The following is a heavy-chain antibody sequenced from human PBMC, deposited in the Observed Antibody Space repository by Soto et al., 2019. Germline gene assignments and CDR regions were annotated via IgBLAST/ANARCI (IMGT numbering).Heavy chain of an antibody. CDR1: GGSFSSGDYY. CDR2: IYYTGST. Sequence: QVQLQESGPGLVKPSQTLSLTCTVSGGSFSSGDYYWSWIRQPPGKGLEWIGYIYYTGSTYYHPSLKSRVTMSVYTSKNQFSLRLSSVTAADTAVYYCARVPAGGNSDYFDSWGQGTLVTVSS. J-gene: IGHJ4*02. D-gene: IGHD2-21*02. CDR3: ARVPAGGNSDYFDS. V-gene: IGHV4-30-4*01.